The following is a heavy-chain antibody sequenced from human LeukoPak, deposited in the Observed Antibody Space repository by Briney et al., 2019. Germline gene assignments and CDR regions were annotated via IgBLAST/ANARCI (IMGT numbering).Heavy chain of an antibody. V-gene: IGHV3-30*02. CDR3: AKLFDPHYYYYMDV. CDR2: IRYDGSNK. J-gene: IGHJ6*03. Sequence: TGGSLRLSCAASGFTFSSYGMSWVRQAPGKGLEWVAFIRYDGSNKYYADSVKGRFTISRDNSKNTLYLQMNSLRAEDTAVYYCAKLFDPHYYYYMDVWGKGTTVTISS. CDR1: GFTFSSYG. D-gene: IGHD3-9*01.